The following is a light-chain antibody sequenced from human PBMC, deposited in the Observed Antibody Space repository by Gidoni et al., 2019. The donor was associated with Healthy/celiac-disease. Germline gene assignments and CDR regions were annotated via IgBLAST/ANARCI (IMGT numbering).Light chain of an antibody. CDR3: QQRSNWPRMYT. V-gene: IGKV3-11*01. Sequence: EIVLTQSQATLSLSPGERATLSCRASQSVSSYLAWYQQKPGQAPRLLIYDASNRATGIPARFSGSGSGTDFTLTISSLEPEDFAVYYCQQRSNWPRMYTFGQGTKLAIK. CDR1: QSVSSY. J-gene: IGKJ2*01. CDR2: DAS.